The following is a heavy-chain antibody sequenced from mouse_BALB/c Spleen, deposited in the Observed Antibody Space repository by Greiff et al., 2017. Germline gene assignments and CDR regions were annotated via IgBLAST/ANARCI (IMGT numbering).Heavy chain of an antibody. V-gene: IGHV3-6*02. Sequence: EVKLMESGPGLVKPSQSLSLTCSATGYSFTSGYYWNWIRQFPGNKLEWMGYISYDGSNNYNPSLKNRISITRDTSKNQFFLKLNSVTTEDTATYCSARERYYGTDYAMDYWGQGTSVTVSS. CDR3: ARERYYGTDYAMDY. J-gene: IGHJ4*01. D-gene: IGHD1-1*01. CDR2: ISYDGSN. CDR1: GYSFTSGYY.